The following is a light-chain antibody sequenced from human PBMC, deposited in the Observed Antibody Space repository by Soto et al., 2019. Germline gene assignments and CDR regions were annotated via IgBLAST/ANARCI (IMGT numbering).Light chain of an antibody. Sequence: IQMTQSPSTLPASVVDRVTITFRASQGIRNDLGWYQQKPGKAPKLLIYAASSLQSGVPSRFSGSGSGTDFTLTISSLQPEDFATYYCLQDYNYPRTFGQGTKVDIK. J-gene: IGKJ1*01. CDR2: AAS. CDR1: QGIRND. CDR3: LQDYNYPRT. V-gene: IGKV1-6*01.